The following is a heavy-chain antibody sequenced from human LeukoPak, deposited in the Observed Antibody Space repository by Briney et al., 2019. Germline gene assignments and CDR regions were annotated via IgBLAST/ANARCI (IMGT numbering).Heavy chain of an antibody. Sequence: PSETLSLTCTVSGGSISSYYWSWIRQPPGKGLEWIGFIYYSGTAYYNPSLKSRVTISVDTSKNQFSLKLTSVTAADTAVYYCARVNTEGSADYWGQGTLVTVSS. CDR2: IYYSGTA. V-gene: IGHV4-59*01. D-gene: IGHD6-19*01. CDR1: GGSISSYY. J-gene: IGHJ4*02. CDR3: ARVNTEGSADY.